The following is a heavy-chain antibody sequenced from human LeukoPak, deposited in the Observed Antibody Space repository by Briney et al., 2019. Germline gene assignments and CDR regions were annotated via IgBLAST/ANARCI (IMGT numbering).Heavy chain of an antibody. D-gene: IGHD1-26*01. CDR1: GYTFTSYW. J-gene: IGHJ4*02. CDR2: IYPGDSDT. CDR3: ATPSGSYSHYY. Sequence: GKSLKISCKASGYTFTSYWIGWARQMPGKGLEWMGIIYPGDSDTRYSPSFQGQVTISADKSISTAYLQWSSLKASDTAMYYCATPSGSYSHYYWGQGTLVTVSS. V-gene: IGHV5-51*03.